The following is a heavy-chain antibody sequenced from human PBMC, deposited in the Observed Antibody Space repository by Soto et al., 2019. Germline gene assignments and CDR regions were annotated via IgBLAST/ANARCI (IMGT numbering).Heavy chain of an antibody. Sequence: VQLQESGPGLVKDSETLSLTCSVSGGSINNYYWSWIRQPPGKGLEWIGYIYYNGATNYNSSLKSRVTMSMDTSKNLFYLRLSSVTAADTAVYYCARWGAVVTAIPNAFDIWGQGTMATVSS. D-gene: IGHD2-21*02. CDR3: ARWGAVVTAIPNAFDI. V-gene: IGHV4-59*01. J-gene: IGHJ3*02. CDR1: GGSINNYY. CDR2: IYYNGAT.